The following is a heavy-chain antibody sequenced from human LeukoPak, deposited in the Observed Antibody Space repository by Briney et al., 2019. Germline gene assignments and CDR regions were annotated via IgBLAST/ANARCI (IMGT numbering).Heavy chain of an antibody. CDR3: TSHGTYGGCENSEDDSDY. Sequence: PGGSLRLSCAASGFTFSNAWMSWVRQAPGKGLEWVGRIKSKTDGGTTDYAAPVKGRFTISRDDSKNTLYLQMNSLKTEDTAVYYCTSHGTYGGCENSEDDSDYWGQGTLVTVSS. CDR1: GFTFSNAW. CDR2: IKSKTDGGTT. V-gene: IGHV3-15*01. D-gene: IGHD5-12*01. J-gene: IGHJ4*02.